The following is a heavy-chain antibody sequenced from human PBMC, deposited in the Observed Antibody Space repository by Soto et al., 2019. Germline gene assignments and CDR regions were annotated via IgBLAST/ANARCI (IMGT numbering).Heavy chain of an antibody. D-gene: IGHD6-13*01. J-gene: IGHJ6*02. Sequence: GGSLRLSCAASGFTFSSYGMHWVRQAPGKGLEWVAVIWYDGSNKYYADSVKGRFTISRDNSKNTLYLQMNSLRAEDTAVYYCARDYRSGGDWQQLVLPRFYYYGMDVWGQGTTVTVSS. CDR1: GFTFSSYG. CDR2: IWYDGSNK. CDR3: ARDYRSGGDWQQLVLPRFYYYGMDV. V-gene: IGHV3-33*01.